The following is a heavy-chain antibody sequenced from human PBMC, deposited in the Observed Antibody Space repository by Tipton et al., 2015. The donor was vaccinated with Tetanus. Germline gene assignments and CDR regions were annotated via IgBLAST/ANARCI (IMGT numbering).Heavy chain of an antibody. CDR3: ARRNYYDSSGYFDY. CDR1: GGSISSSSYY. V-gene: IGHV4-39*01. D-gene: IGHD3-22*01. J-gene: IGHJ4*02. Sequence: LRLSCTVSGGSISSSSYYWGWIRQPPGKGLEWIGSIYYSGSTYYNPSLESRIAISVDTSKNQFSLKLSSVTAADTAVYYCARRNYYDSSGYFDYWGQGTLVTVSS. CDR2: IYYSGST.